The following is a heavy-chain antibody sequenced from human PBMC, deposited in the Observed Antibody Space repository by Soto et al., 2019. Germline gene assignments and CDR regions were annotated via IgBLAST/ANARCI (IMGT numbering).Heavy chain of an antibody. CDR2: IWYDGSNK. Sequence: GGSLRVSCAASGFTFSSYGMHWVRQAPGKGLEWVAVIWYDGSNKYYADSVKGRFTISRDNSKNTLYLQMNSLRSDDTAVYYCAREPFLIAAAGGYYYYGMDVCGQGPTVTVSS. D-gene: IGHD6-13*01. J-gene: IGHJ6*02. V-gene: IGHV3-33*01. CDR3: AREPFLIAAAGGYYYYGMDV. CDR1: GFTFSSYG.